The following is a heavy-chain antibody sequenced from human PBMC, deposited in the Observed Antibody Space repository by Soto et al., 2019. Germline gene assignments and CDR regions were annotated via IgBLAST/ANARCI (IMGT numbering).Heavy chain of an antibody. D-gene: IGHD6-19*01. J-gene: IGHJ5*02. CDR3: ARADGTGWYGS. CDR1: GYIFTNFG. V-gene: IGHV1-18*04. Sequence: QVQLVQSGAEVKKPGASVKVSCKASGYIFTNFGISWVRQDPGQGLEWMGWISTYNGDTKYAQKLQARVTMTTDTSTSTAYMELRSLISDDTAMYYCARADGTGWYGSWGQGTLVTVSS. CDR2: ISTYNGDT.